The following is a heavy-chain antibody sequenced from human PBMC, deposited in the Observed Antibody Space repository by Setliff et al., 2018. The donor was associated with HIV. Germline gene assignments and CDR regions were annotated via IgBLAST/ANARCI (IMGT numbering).Heavy chain of an antibody. D-gene: IGHD2-15*01. J-gene: IGHJ5*02. CDR1: GESLIGYY. V-gene: IGHV4-59*10. CDR2: IYTSGST. CDR3: ARQNIADYWFDP. Sequence: PSETLSLTFAVYGESLIGYYWSWIRQPPGKGLEWNGRIYTSGSTNYNPSLKSRVTISGDMSKNQFFLNLTSMSAADSAVYHCARQNIADYWFDPWGQGTLVTVSS.